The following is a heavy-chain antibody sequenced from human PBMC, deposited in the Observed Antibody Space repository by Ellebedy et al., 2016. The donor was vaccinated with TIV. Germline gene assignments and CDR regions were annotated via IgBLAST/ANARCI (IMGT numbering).Heavy chain of an antibody. CDR3: ARGAFTVTPKRLYFDS. Sequence: SETLSLTXAVYGESFSGYYWSWIRQHPGKGLEWIGEINHSGSTNYNPSLKSRVTVSVDTSKNQFSLKLRSVTAADTAVYYCARGAFTVTPKRLYFDSWGQGTLVTVSS. V-gene: IGHV4-34*01. CDR1: GESFSGYY. D-gene: IGHD4-17*01. J-gene: IGHJ4*02. CDR2: INHSGST.